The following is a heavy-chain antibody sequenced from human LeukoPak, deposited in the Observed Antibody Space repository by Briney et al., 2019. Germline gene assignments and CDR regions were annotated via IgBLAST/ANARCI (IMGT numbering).Heavy chain of an antibody. J-gene: IGHJ4*02. CDR1: GFTFSSYA. CDR2: ISGSGGST. CDR3: AKEGWNCSSTSCYRDPFDY. Sequence: PGGSLSLSCAASGFTFSSYAMSWVRQAPGKGLEWVSAISGSGGSTYYADSVKGRFTISRDNSKNTLYLQMNSLRAEDTAVYYCAKEGWNCSSTSCYRDPFDYWGQGTLVTVSS. D-gene: IGHD2-2*01. V-gene: IGHV3-23*01.